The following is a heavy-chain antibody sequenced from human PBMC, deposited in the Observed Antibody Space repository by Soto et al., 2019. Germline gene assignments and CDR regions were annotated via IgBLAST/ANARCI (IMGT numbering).Heavy chain of an antibody. V-gene: IGHV1-69*06. CDR2: IVPMFGTA. Sequence: VKVSCNASGGTFSNHAISWVRQAPGQGLEWMGGIVPMFGTANYAQKFQVRVTATADTSTSTAYMELSSLTSEDTAVYYCARGDDFDYYYGVDVWGPGTTVTVSS. CDR1: GGTFSNHA. D-gene: IGHD3-16*01. CDR3: ARGDDFDYYYGVDV. J-gene: IGHJ6*02.